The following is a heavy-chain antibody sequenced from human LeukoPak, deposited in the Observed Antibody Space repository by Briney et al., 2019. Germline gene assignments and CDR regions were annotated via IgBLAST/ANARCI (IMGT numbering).Heavy chain of an antibody. CDR3: ARPSRRSYSSPRFFDY. CDR1: GGSFSGYY. J-gene: IGHJ4*02. CDR2: INHSGST. D-gene: IGHD1-26*01. V-gene: IGHV4-34*01. Sequence: KPSETLSLTCGVYGGSFSGYYWSWIRQPPGKGLEWIGEINHSGSTNYNPSLKSRVTISVDTSKNLFSLKLNSVTAADTAVYYCARPSRRSYSSPRFFDYWGQGTLVTVSS.